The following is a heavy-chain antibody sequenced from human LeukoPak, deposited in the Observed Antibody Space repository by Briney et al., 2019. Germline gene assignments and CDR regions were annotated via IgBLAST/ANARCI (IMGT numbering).Heavy chain of an antibody. Sequence: ASVKVSCKASGGTFSSYAISWVRQAPGQGLEWMGGIITICGTANYAQKFQGRVTITADESTSTAYMELSSLRSEDTAVYYCARVGIRGDYYYYMDVWGKGTTVTISS. D-gene: IGHD5-18*01. J-gene: IGHJ6*03. CDR3: ARVGIRGDYYYYMDV. V-gene: IGHV1-69*13. CDR1: GGTFSSYA. CDR2: IITICGTA.